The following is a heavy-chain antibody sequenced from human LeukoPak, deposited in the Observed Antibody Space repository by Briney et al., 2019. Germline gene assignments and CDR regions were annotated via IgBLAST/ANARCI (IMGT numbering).Heavy chain of an antibody. J-gene: IGHJ4*02. CDR3: AKDSAAVGGPTTD. D-gene: IGHD6-13*01. CDR2: ISGSGGIT. V-gene: IGHV3-23*01. Sequence: GGSLRLSCAASGFTFNNYVMHWARQAPGKGKEWVSLISGSGGITYYADSVKGRFTISRDNSKNTLYLQMDSLRAEDTAVYYCAKDSAAVGGPTTDWGQGTLVTVSS. CDR1: GFTFNNYV.